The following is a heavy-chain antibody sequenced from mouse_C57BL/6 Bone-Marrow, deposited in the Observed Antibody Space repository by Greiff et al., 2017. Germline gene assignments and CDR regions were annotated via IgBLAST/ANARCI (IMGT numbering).Heavy chain of an antibody. Sequence: VQLQQSGAELMKPGASVKLSCKATGFTFTGYGIAWVNQRPGNGLEWLGEILPGGGSTNYNGKFKGKATFTADTASDTAYMQLISLTTDDSAIYYCAEDNPYYFAYWGKGTTLTVSS. CDR1: GFTFTGYG. J-gene: IGHJ2*01. CDR3: AEDNPYYFAY. CDR2: ILPGGGST. V-gene: IGHV1-9*01. D-gene: IGHD1-3*01.